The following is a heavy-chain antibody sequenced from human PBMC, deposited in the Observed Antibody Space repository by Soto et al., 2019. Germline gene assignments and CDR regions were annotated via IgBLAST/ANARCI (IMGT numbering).Heavy chain of an antibody. J-gene: IGHJ5*02. CDR3: ARGIATGQLDP. V-gene: IGHV1-3*01. CDR1: GYTFTRYT. Sequence: ASVKVSCKASGYTFTRYTMNWVRQAPGQRLEWMGWINPDNGNTKSSQKFQDRVIITRDTSASTAYMDLSSLRSEDTAVYYCARGIATGQLDPWGQGTLVTVSS. D-gene: IGHD2-15*01. CDR2: INPDNGNT.